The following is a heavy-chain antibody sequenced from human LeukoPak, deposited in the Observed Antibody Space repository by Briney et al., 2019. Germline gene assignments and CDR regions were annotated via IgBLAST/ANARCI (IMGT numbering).Heavy chain of an antibody. V-gene: IGHV5-51*01. CDR1: GYSFTSYW. D-gene: IGHD1-26*01. J-gene: IGHJ4*02. Sequence: GESLKTSCKGSGYSFTSYWIGWVRQMPGRGLEWMGIIYPADSDTRYRPSFEGQVTISADKSISTAYLQWSSLKASDTAMYYCARWDGSWPNNHLFDYWGQGTLVTVSS. CDR3: ARWDGSWPNNHLFDY. CDR2: IYPADSDT.